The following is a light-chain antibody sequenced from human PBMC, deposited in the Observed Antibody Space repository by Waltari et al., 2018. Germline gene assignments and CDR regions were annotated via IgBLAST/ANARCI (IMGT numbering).Light chain of an antibody. CDR2: AAS. CDR3: QQYSLGPPIT. V-gene: IGKV3-15*01. CDR1: QNINSN. Sequence: IVLTQSPDTLSVSPGETATLSCRARQNINSNLAWYHQSTGQTPRLLIHAASTRAPGVPARFSGSRSGTEFTLTISNLQSEDFAVYYCQQYSLGPPITFGQGTRLEIK. J-gene: IGKJ5*01.